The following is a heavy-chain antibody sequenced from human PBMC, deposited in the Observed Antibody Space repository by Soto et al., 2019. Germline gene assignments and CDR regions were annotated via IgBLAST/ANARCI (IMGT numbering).Heavy chain of an antibody. J-gene: IGHJ5*02. D-gene: IGHD1-1*01. Sequence: EEQLVESGGGLVQPGGSLRLSCVSSGFTFSDYYMSWVRQTPGKGLEWVAYINQDGSAKSCVGSVTGRFTISRDNAKNSLSLQMDSLRADDAAVYYCARWNGGFGPWGQGTLVTVSS. V-gene: IGHV3-7*05. CDR1: GFTFSDYY. CDR2: INQDGSAK. CDR3: ARWNGGFGP.